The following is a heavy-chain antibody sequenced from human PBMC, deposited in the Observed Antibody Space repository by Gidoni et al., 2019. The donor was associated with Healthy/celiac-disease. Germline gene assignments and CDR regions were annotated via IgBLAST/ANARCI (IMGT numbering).Heavy chain of an antibody. CDR2: INPNSGGT. Sequence: QVQLVQSGAEVKKPGAAVKVSCKASGYTFTGYYMHWVRQAPGQGLEWMGWINPNSGGTNYAQKFQGRVTMTRDTSISTAYMELSRLRSDDTAVYYCARDSSSWSDLVWFDPWGQGTLVTVSS. V-gene: IGHV1-2*02. J-gene: IGHJ5*02. CDR1: GYTFTGYY. D-gene: IGHD6-13*01. CDR3: ARDSSSWSDLVWFDP.